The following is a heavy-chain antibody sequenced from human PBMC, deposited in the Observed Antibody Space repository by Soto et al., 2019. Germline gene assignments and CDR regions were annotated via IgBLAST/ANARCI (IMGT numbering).Heavy chain of an antibody. CDR1: GDSISRGFYY. Sequence: SETLSLTCTVSGDSISRGFYYWSWIRQHPGKGLEWIGNIYHTGSTDFNPSLKSRVTISVDTSKNQFSLKLSSVTAADTAVYYCARVDEYSSSSSHLDYWGQGTLVTVSS. D-gene: IGHD6-6*01. CDR2: IYHTGST. J-gene: IGHJ4*02. V-gene: IGHV4-31*03. CDR3: ARVDEYSSSSSHLDY.